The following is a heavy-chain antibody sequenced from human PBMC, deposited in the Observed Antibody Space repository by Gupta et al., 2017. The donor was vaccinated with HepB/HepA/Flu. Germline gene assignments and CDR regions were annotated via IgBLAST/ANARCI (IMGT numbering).Heavy chain of an antibody. CDR2: TYYSGST. Sequence: QVQLQESGPGLVKPSQTLSLTCTVSGGSISSGDYYWSWIRQPPGKGLEWIWYTYYSGSTYYHPSLKSRVTISVDTSKNQFSLKLSSVTAADTAVYYCARDINYGDYGEAWFDPWGQGTLVAVSS. V-gene: IGHV4-30-4*01. D-gene: IGHD4-17*01. J-gene: IGHJ5*02. CDR3: ARDINYGDYGEAWFDP. CDR1: GGSISSGDYY.